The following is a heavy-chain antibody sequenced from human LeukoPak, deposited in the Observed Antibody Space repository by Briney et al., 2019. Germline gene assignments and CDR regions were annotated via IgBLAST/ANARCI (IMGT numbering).Heavy chain of an antibody. CDR2: INPTGGST. Sequence: GASVKVSCKASGCTFTTYYIHWVRQAPGQGLEWMGIINPTGGSTTYAQKFQGRVTMTRDTSTSTVFMEVNSLRSEDTAVYYCALYSSTWYWGQGTLVTVSS. CDR1: GCTFTTYY. J-gene: IGHJ4*02. V-gene: IGHV1-46*01. D-gene: IGHD6-13*01. CDR3: ALYSSTWY.